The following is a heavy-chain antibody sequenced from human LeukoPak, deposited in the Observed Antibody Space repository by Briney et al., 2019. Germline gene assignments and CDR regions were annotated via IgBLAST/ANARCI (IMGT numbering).Heavy chain of an antibody. J-gene: IGHJ2*01. Sequence: GGSLRLSCAASGFTFSIYAMTWVRQAPGKGLEWVSTMSGSGDTIYYADSVKGRFTISRDNSKNTLYLQMDSLRAEDTALYYCAKLEGYCSSSTCHGNWYFDRWGRGTLVTVSS. CDR3: AKLEGYCSSSTCHGNWYFDR. CDR2: MSGSGDTI. V-gene: IGHV3-23*01. CDR1: GFTFSIYA. D-gene: IGHD2-2*01.